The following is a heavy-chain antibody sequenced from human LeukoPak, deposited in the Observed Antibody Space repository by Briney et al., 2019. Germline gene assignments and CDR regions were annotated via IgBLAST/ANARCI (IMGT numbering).Heavy chain of an antibody. CDR2: ISSSGSTI. CDR1: GFTCSDYY. D-gene: IGHD2-2*01. CDR3: ARERRGYCSSTSCSWFDP. Sequence: AGGSLRLSCAASGFTCSDYYMSWIRQAPGKGLEWVSYISSSGSTIYYADSVKGRFTISRDNAKNSLYLQMNSLRAEDTAVYYCARERRGYCSSTSCSWFDPWGQGTLVTVSS. V-gene: IGHV3-11*04. J-gene: IGHJ5*02.